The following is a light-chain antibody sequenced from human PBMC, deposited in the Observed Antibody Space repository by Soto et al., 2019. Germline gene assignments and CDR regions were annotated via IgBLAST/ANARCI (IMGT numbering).Light chain of an antibody. CDR3: CSSAATNTYAL. V-gene: IGLV2-11*01. J-gene: IGLJ2*01. CDR1: SDDVGYYDY. CDR2: DVT. Sequence: QSALTQPRSVSGSPGQSVAISCTGTSDDVGYYDYVSWYQHHPGKAPKLIIYDVTKRPSGVPDRFSGSRSGNTASLTISGLQAEDEAFYYCCSSAATNTYALFGGGTKLTAL.